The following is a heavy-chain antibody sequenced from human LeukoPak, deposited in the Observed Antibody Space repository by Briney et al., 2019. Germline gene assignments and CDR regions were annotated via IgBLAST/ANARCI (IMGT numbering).Heavy chain of an antibody. CDR3: ARTGSTVTMLYPFDH. V-gene: IGHV4-59*01. CDR2: IYYSGST. CDR1: GGSIRSYY. D-gene: IGHD4-17*01. J-gene: IGHJ4*02. Sequence: PSETLSLTCTVSGGSIRSYYWSWIRQPPGKGLEWIGYIYYSGSTYYNPSPKSRVSISVDTSKNQFSLKLSSVTAADTAVYYCARTGSTVTMLYPFDHWGQGTLVTVSS.